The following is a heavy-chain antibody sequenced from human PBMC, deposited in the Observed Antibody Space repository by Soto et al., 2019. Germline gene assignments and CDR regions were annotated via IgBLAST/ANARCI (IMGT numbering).Heavy chain of an antibody. D-gene: IGHD3-3*01. V-gene: IGHV4-39*01. J-gene: IGHJ5*02. CDR2: IYYSGST. CDR1: GGSISSSSYY. CDR3: ARRKKTIFGVASIDP. Sequence: SETLSLTCTVSGGSISSSSYYWGWIRQPPGKGLEWIGSIYYSGSTYYNPSLKSRVTISVDTSKNQFSLKLSSVTAADTAVYYCARRKKTIFGVASIDPWGQGTLVTVSS.